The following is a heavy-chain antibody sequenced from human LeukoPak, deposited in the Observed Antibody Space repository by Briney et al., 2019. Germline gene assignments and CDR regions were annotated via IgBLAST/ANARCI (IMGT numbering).Heavy chain of an antibody. D-gene: IGHD6-13*01. CDR2: ISTNGGST. Sequence: GGSLRLSCAASGFTFSSYAMYWVRQAPGKGLEYVSAISTNGGSTYYANSVKGRFTISRDNSKDTLYLQMGSLRAEDMGVYYCAGGSSWYRGIDYWGQGTLVTVSS. V-gene: IGHV3-64*01. CDR3: AGGSSWYRGIDY. CDR1: GFTFSSYA. J-gene: IGHJ4*02.